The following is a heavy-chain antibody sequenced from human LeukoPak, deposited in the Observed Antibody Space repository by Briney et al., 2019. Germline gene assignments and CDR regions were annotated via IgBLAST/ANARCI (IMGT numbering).Heavy chain of an antibody. Sequence: ASVKVSCKASGYTFTGYYIHWVRQAPGQGLEWMGWISAYNGNTNYAQKLQGRVTMTTDTSTSTAYMELRSLRSDDTAVYYCATTNRLTHSFDYWGQGTLVTVSS. D-gene: IGHD4-23*01. V-gene: IGHV1-18*04. J-gene: IGHJ4*02. CDR3: ATTNRLTHSFDY. CDR2: ISAYNGNT. CDR1: GYTFTGYY.